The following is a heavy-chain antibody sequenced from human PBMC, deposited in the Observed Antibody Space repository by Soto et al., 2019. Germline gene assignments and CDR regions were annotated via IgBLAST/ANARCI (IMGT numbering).Heavy chain of an antibody. CDR2: VYDSGST. D-gene: IGHD1-26*01. V-gene: IGHV4-39*01. CDR1: GGSISSNVHY. Sequence: QLQLQESGPGLVKPSETLSLTCTVSGGSISSNVHYWGWIRQPPGKEMEWIGRVYDSGSTNYNPSLTSRVTISVETFKNQFSLQLTSVTAADTAVYYCARRGGGNYFDKWFDTWGQGILVTVSS. CDR3: ARRGGGNYFDKWFDT. J-gene: IGHJ5*02.